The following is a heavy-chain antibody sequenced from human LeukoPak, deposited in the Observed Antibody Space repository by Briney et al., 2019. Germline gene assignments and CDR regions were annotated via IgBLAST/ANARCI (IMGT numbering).Heavy chain of an antibody. CDR1: GYSFTSYW. J-gene: IGHJ4*02. Sequence: GESLKISCKGSGYSFTSYWIGWVRQMPGKGLEWMGTIYLGDADTRYSPSFQGQVTISADKSISTAYLQWSSLKASDSAMYYCARSPERYYYDSSGYSHLDYWGQGTLVTVSS. CDR3: ARSPERYYYDSSGYSHLDY. D-gene: IGHD3-22*01. V-gene: IGHV5-51*01. CDR2: IYLGDADT.